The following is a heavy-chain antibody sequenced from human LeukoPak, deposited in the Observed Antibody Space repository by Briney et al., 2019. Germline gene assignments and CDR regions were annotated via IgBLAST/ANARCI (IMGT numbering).Heavy chain of an antibody. Sequence: GGSLRLSCAASGFTFSSYSMNWVRQAPGKGLEWVSSISSSSSYIYYADSVKGRFTISRDNAKNSLYLQMNSLRAEDTAVYHCARPLEGVVAATLGMDVWGKGTTVTVSS. CDR3: ARPLEGVVAATLGMDV. D-gene: IGHD2-15*01. CDR2: ISSSSSYI. CDR1: GFTFSSYS. V-gene: IGHV3-21*01. J-gene: IGHJ6*03.